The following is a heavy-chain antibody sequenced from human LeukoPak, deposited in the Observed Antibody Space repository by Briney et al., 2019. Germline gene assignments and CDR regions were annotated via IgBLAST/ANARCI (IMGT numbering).Heavy chain of an antibody. D-gene: IGHD6-19*01. Sequence: SETLSLTCAVYGGSFSGYYWSWIRQPPGKGLEWIGEINHSGSTNYNPSLKSRVTISVDTSKNQFSLKLSSVTAADTAVYYCARGRWLGVWGREPWSPSPQ. CDR1: GGSFSGYY. V-gene: IGHV4-34*01. CDR3: ARGRWLGV. CDR2: INHSGST. J-gene: IGHJ4*02.